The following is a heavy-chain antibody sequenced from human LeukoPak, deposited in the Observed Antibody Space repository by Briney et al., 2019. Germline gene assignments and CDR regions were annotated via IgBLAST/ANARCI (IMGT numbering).Heavy chain of an antibody. Sequence: GGSLRLSCAASGFTFSSYAMHWVRQAPGKGLEWVAVISYDGSNKYYADSVKGRFTISRDNSKNTLYLQMDSLRAEDTAVYYWARDYYDSSGYYPLGYFDYWGQGTLVTVSS. CDR2: ISYDGSNK. J-gene: IGHJ4*02. V-gene: IGHV3-30-3*01. CDR3: ARDYYDSSGYYPLGYFDY. CDR1: GFTFSSYA. D-gene: IGHD3-22*01.